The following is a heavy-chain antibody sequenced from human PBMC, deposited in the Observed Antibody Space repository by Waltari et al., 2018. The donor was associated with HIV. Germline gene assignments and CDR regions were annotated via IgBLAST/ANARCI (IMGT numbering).Heavy chain of an antibody. D-gene: IGHD3-10*01. Sequence: EVQLVESGGGLVQPGGSLRLSCAASGFTFSSPLLRWVRQAPGKGLEWVANIKQDGNEKYYWDSVKGRFTISRDNAKNSLYLQMNSLRAEDTAVYYCARVGTMQAFDIWGQGTMVTVSS. CDR3: ARVGTMQAFDI. J-gene: IGHJ3*02. V-gene: IGHV3-7*01. CDR2: IKQDGNEK. CDR1: GFTFSSPL.